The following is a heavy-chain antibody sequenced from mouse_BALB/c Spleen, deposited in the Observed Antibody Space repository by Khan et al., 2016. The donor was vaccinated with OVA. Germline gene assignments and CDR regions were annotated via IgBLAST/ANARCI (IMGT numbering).Heavy chain of an antibody. CDR1: GFTFSNYA. CDR2: ISSGGST. J-gene: IGHJ3*01. CDR3: ARDYWFTY. V-gene: IGHV5-6-5*01. Sequence: EVELVESGGGLVKPGGSLKFSCAASGFTFSNYAMSWVRQTPEKRLEWVASISSGGSTYYPDSVKGRFTISRDNARNILYLKMSSLRSEDTAMYYCARDYWFTYWGQGTLVTVSA.